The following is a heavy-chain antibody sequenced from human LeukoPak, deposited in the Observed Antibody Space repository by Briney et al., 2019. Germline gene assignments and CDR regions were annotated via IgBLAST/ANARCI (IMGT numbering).Heavy chain of an antibody. Sequence: GGSLRLSCAASGFTFDDYAMHWVRQAPGKGLEWVSGISWNSGSIGYADSVKGRFTISRDNAKNSLYLQMNSLRAEDTAVYYCARGGSTTSCYYDWGQGTLVTVSS. J-gene: IGHJ4*02. CDR1: GFTFDDYA. CDR2: ISWNSGSI. D-gene: IGHD2-2*01. CDR3: ARGGSTTSCYYD. V-gene: IGHV3-9*01.